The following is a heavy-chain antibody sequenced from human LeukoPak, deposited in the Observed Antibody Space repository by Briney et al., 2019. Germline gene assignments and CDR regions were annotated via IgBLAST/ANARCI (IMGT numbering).Heavy chain of an antibody. CDR1: AFTFSAYW. J-gene: IGHJ4*02. CDR2: INEDGSEK. D-gene: IGHD7-27*01. Sequence: GGSLRLSCVASAFTFSAYWMTWVRQAPGKGLEWVANINEDGSEKHYVDFVKGLFTVSRDNAKNSLYLQMNSLRVEDTAVYHCAREESGVPDYWGQRTLVTVSS. V-gene: IGHV3-7*01. CDR3: AREESGVPDY.